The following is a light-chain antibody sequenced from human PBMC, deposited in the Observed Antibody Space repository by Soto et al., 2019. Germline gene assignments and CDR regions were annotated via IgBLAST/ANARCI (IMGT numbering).Light chain of an antibody. V-gene: IGKV3-20*01. CDR1: ESVRTDS. CDR2: GTS. Sequence: EVVWTQSPGTLSLSPGERATLSCRASESVRTDSLAWYQQRRGQPPRLLIFGTSSRATGIPDRFSGRGSETDFTLTITRLEPEDFAVYFCQQSGGSLYTFGQGTKVDIK. J-gene: IGKJ2*01. CDR3: QQSGGSLYT.